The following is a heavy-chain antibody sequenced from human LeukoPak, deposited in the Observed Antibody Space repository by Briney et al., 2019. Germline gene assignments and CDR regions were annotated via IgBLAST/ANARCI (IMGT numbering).Heavy chain of an antibody. Sequence: SETLSLTCTVSGGSISSYYWTWIRQPAGKGLEWIGRIYTTGSTNYNPSLNSRVTMSVDTSKKQFSLKLSSVTAADTAMYYCARQIAVASKAGFDYWGQGTLVTVSS. CDR2: IYTTGST. CDR3: ARQIAVASKAGFDY. D-gene: IGHD6-19*01. V-gene: IGHV4-4*07. CDR1: GGSISSYY. J-gene: IGHJ4*02.